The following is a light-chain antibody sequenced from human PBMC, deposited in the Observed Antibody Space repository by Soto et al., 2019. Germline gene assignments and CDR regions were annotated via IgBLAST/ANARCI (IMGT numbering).Light chain of an antibody. CDR2: AAS. Sequence: DIQMTQSPSSLSASVGDRVTITCRASQSISSNLHWYQHKPGRAPKLLINAASSLQTGVPSRFSGSGFGTYFTLTITTLQPEDFATYYWPQSYITPRTVGQGTKVEIK. CDR1: QSISSN. CDR3: PQSYITPRT. V-gene: IGKV1-39*01. J-gene: IGKJ1*01.